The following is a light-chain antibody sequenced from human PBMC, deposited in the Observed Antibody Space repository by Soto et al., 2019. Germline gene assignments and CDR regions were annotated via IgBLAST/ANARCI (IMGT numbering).Light chain of an antibody. V-gene: IGKV3-15*01. CDR2: GAS. J-gene: IGKJ3*01. CDR3: QQYNNWPFT. CDR1: QSVSSN. Sequence: EIVMTQSPATLSVSPGERATLSCRASQSVSSNLAWYQQKPGQAPRLLIYGASTRDTGIPARFSGSGSGTEFTLTISSLQSEDFADYYCQQYNNWPFTFGPGTKVDIK.